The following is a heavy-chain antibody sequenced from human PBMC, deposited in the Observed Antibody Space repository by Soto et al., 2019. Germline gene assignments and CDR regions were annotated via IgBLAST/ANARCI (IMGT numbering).Heavy chain of an antibody. CDR2: ISDSGDDI. J-gene: IGHJ4*02. V-gene: IGHV3-11*01. D-gene: IGHD3-10*01. CDR3: ARDPSPTMVRGVIDY. Sequence: QVQLVESGGGLVRPGGSLRLSYAASGFTFSGYYMSWIRQAPGKGLEWVSYISDSGDDIYYPDSVRGRFTISRDNAKNSLYLQMNSLRAEDTAVYYCARDPSPTMVRGVIDYWGQGSLVTVSS. CDR1: GFTFSGYY.